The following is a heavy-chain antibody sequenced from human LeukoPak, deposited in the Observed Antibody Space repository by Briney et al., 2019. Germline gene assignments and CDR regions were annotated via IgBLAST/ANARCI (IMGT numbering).Heavy chain of an antibody. V-gene: IGHV4-59*01. J-gene: IGHJ6*02. CDR3: ARTGYGRDYYGMDV. CDR1: GGSTSGSY. CDR2: IHYTGIT. D-gene: IGHD1-26*01. Sequence: SETLSLTCSVTGGSTSGSYWSWIRQSPGKGLQWIGYIHYTGITNYNPSLKSRVTISIDTPKNEVSLRVTSVTAADTAVYYCARTGYGRDYYGMDVWGQGTTVTVSS.